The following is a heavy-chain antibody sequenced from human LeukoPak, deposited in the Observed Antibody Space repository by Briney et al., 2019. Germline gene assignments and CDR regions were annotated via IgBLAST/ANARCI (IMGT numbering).Heavy chain of an antibody. V-gene: IGHV4-39*07. Sequence: SETLSLTCTVSGGSISSSSYYWGWIRQPPGKGLEWIGSIYYSGSTYYNPSLKSRVTISVDTSKNQFSLKLSSVTAADTAVYYCARDSSSWYSAGMDVWGQGTTVTVSS. CDR2: IYYSGST. CDR1: GGSISSSSYY. CDR3: ARDSSSWYSAGMDV. D-gene: IGHD6-13*01. J-gene: IGHJ6*02.